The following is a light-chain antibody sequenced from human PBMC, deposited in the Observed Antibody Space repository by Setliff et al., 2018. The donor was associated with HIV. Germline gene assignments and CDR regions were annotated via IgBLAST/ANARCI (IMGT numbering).Light chain of an antibody. CDR2: DVT. CDR3: CSYAARQTSYV. CDR1: SSDVGGYDY. Sequence: QSALTQPRSVSGSPGQSVTISCTGTSSDVGGYDYVSWIQQQPGKAPKLVIYDVTRRPSGVPDRFSGSRSGNTASLTISGLQADDEAYYYCCSYAARQTSYVFGTGTKV. V-gene: IGLV2-11*01. J-gene: IGLJ1*01.